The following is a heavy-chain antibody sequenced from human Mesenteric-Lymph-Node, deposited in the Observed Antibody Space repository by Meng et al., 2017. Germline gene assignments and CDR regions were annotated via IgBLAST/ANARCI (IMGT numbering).Heavy chain of an antibody. V-gene: IGHV4-39*07. Sequence: SETLSLTCTVSGGSISSSSYYWGWIRQPPGKGLEWIGSIYYSGSTYYNPSLKSRVTISVDTSKNQFSLKLSSVTAADTAVYYCARDQRYFDWLLFAYWGQGKLV. D-gene: IGHD3-9*01. CDR1: GGSISSSSYY. J-gene: IGHJ4*01. CDR3: ARDQRYFDWLLFAY. CDR2: IYYSGST.